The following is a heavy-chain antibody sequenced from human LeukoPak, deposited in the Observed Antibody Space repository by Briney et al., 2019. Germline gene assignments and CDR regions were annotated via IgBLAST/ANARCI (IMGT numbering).Heavy chain of an antibody. CDR1: GFTFSSYW. J-gene: IGHJ4*02. D-gene: IGHD6-13*01. Sequence: PGGSLRLSCAASGFTFSSYWMSWFRQAPGKGLEWVANIKQDGSEKYYVDSVKGRFTISRDNAKNSLYLQMNSLRAEDTAVYYCARVLGAAAVQLYFDYWGQGTLVTVSS. CDR3: ARVLGAAAVQLYFDY. V-gene: IGHV3-7*03. CDR2: IKQDGSEK.